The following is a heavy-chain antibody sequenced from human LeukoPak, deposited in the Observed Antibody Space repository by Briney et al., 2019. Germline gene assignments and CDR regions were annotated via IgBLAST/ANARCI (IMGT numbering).Heavy chain of an antibody. V-gene: IGHV5-51*01. D-gene: IGHD6-13*01. Sequence: GESLKISCKGSGYSSTSYWIGWVRQMPGKGLEWMGIIYPGDSDTRYSPSFQGQVTISADKSISTAFLQWSSLKASDTAMYYCARQQVYGITAAGPAISYYYYYMDVWGKGTTVTISS. CDR1: GYSSTSYW. CDR2: IYPGDSDT. CDR3: ARQQVYGITAAGPAISYYYYYMDV. J-gene: IGHJ6*03.